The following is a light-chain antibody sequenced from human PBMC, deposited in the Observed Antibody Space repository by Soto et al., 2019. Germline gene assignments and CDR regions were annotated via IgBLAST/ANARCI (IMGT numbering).Light chain of an antibody. V-gene: IGLV2-14*01. CDR1: SSDVGAYKY. Sequence: QAVVTQPASVSGPPGQSITISCTGTSSDVGAYKYVSWYQQHPGKAPKLIIYEVSNRPSGVSNRFSGSKSGNTASVTISGLQIEDEADYYCSSYASTNTLVFGTGTKVTVL. CDR2: EVS. J-gene: IGLJ1*01. CDR3: SSYASTNTLV.